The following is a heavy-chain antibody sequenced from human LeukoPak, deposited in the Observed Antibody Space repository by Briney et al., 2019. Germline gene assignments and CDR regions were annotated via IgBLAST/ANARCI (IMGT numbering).Heavy chain of an antibody. J-gene: IGHJ4*02. V-gene: IGHV1-18*01. CDR1: GYTFTSYA. CDR3: ARPAHHVLLCVGESIHFDY. CDR2: ISPYNGNT. D-gene: IGHD3-10*01. Sequence: GASVKVSCKASGYTFTSYAISWVRQAPGQGLEWMGWISPYNGNTNYAQKFQGRVTMTTDTSTNTAYMELRSLRSDDTAVYYCARPAHHVLLCVGESIHFDYWGQGTKVTVSS.